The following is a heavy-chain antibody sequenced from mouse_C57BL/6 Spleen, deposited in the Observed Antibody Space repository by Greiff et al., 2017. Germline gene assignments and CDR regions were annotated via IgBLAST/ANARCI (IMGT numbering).Heavy chain of an antibody. Sequence: EVKVEESGPGLVKPSQSLSLTCSVTGYSITSGYYWNWIRQFPGNKLEWMGYISYDGSNNYNPSLKNRISITRDTSKNQFFLKLNSVTTEDTATYYCASNYNYAMDYWGQGTSVTVSS. D-gene: IGHD2-1*01. CDR3: ASNYNYAMDY. CDR2: ISYDGSN. CDR1: GYSITSGYY. V-gene: IGHV3-6*01. J-gene: IGHJ4*01.